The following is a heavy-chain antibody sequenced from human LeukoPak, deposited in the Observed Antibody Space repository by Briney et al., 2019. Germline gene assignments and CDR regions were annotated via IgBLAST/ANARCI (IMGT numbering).Heavy chain of an antibody. Sequence: GGSLRLSCVASGFAFSSSPMNWVRQAPGKGLEWVSYIIPSSAVIQYADSVKGRFTISRDNSKNTLYLQMNSLRAEDTAVYYCARAAADLYYFDYWGQGTLVTVSS. CDR3: ARAAADLYYFDY. CDR1: GFAFSSSP. D-gene: IGHD6-13*01. V-gene: IGHV3-48*01. J-gene: IGHJ4*02. CDR2: IIPSSAVI.